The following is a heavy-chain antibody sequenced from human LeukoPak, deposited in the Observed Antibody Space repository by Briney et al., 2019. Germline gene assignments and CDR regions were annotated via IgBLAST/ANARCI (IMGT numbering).Heavy chain of an antibody. Sequence: PGGSLRLSCAASGFTFSSYAMSWVRQAPGKGLEWVSAISGSGGSTYYADSVKGRFTFSRDNSKNTLYLQMNSLRAEDTAVYYCARVAIATHDAFDIWGQGTMVTVSS. CDR1: GFTFSSYA. J-gene: IGHJ3*02. V-gene: IGHV3-23*01. CDR2: ISGSGGST. CDR3: ARVAIATHDAFDI. D-gene: IGHD6-13*01.